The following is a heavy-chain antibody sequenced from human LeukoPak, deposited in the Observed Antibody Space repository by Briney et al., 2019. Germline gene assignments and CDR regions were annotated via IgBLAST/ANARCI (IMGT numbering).Heavy chain of an antibody. CDR3: ARDLQSITIFGVVTVDY. CDR1: GFTFSSYS. V-gene: IGHV3-21*01. J-gene: IGHJ4*02. D-gene: IGHD3-3*01. CDR2: ISSSSSYI. Sequence: GGSLRLSCAASGFTFSSYSMNWVRQAPGKGLEWVSSISSSSSYIYYADSVKGRFTISRDNAKNSLYLQMNSLRAEDTAVYYCARDLQSITIFGVVTVDYWGQGTLVTVSS.